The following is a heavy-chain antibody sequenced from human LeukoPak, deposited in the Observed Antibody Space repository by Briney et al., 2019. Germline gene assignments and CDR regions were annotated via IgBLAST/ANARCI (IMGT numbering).Heavy chain of an antibody. CDR2: ISGGGVNT. Sequence: GGSLRLSCAASGFSFRSYGMTWVRQVPGRGLQWVSSISGGGVNTYYADSVKGRFTISRDNSKNTLYVQMNSLRAEDTAVYYCAKEAGQLVKRFDPWGQGTLVTVSS. V-gene: IGHV3-23*01. J-gene: IGHJ5*02. CDR1: GFSFRSYG. D-gene: IGHD6-6*01. CDR3: AKEAGQLVKRFDP.